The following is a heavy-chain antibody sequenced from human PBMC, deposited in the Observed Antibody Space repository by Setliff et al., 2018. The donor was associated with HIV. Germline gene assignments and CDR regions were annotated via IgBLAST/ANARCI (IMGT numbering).Heavy chain of an antibody. CDR1: GFTFSSYW. D-gene: IGHD1-1*01. J-gene: IGHJ4*02. Sequence: LRLSCAASGFTFSSYWMHWVRQAPGKGLVWVSRLNTDGSSTKYADSVKGRFTISRDNAKNTLYLQMDSLRVEDTAFYYCARDKRDDNFLTSRISSVFDFWGEGTLVTVSS. V-gene: IGHV3-74*03. CDR2: LNTDGSST. CDR3: ARDKRDDNFLTSRISSVFDF.